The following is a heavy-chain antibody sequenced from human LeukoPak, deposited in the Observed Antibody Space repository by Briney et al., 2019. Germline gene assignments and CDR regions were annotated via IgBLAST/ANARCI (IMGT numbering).Heavy chain of an antibody. CDR2: ISSSSSTI. CDR1: GFTFSSYS. J-gene: IGHJ5*02. V-gene: IGHV3-48*01. Sequence: GGSLRPSCAASGFTFSSYSMNWVRQAPGKGLEWVSYISSSSSTIYYADSVRGRFTISRDNAKNSLYLQMNSLSAEDTAFYYCARDALQLTGNYVTRWWFDPWGQGTLVAVSS. CDR3: ARDALQLTGNYVTRWWFDP. D-gene: IGHD3-9*01.